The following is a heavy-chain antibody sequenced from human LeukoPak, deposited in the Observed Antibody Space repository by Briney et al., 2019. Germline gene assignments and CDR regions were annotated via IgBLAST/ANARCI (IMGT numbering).Heavy chain of an antibody. CDR2: IYYSGST. V-gene: IGHV4-30-4*01. CDR1: GGSISSGDYY. D-gene: IGHD2-2*01. CDR3: ARVVVVPAATGHAFDI. J-gene: IGHJ3*02. Sequence: PSGTLSLTCAVSGGSISSGDYYWSWIRQPPGKGLEWSGYIYYSGSTYYNPSLKSRVTISVDTSKNQFSLKLSSVTAADTAVYYCARVVVVPAATGHAFDIWGQGTMVTVSS.